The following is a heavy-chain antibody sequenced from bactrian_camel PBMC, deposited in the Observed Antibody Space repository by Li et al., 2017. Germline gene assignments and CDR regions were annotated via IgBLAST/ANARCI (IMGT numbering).Heavy chain of an antibody. Sequence: VQLVESGGGSVQAGGSLRLSCTASGYAYAAYDFAWFHQAPGKEREGIAAIESTGSTSYADSMKGRFIISRDNAKTILYLEMNSLKPEDTAMYYCAASVGGQYCSAPYLIRGQEKGTAYRGQGTQVTVS. CDR1: GYAYAAYD. V-gene: IGHV3S55*01. CDR2: IESTGST. CDR3: AASVGGQYCSAPYLIRGQEKGTAY. J-gene: IGHJ4*01. D-gene: IGHD2*01.